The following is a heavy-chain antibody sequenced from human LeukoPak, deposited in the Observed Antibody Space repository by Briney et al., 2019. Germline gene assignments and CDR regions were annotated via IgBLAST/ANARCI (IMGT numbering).Heavy chain of an antibody. Sequence: GGSLRLSCAASGFTVSSNYMSWVRQAPGKGLEWVSVIYSAGSTYYADSVKGRFTISRDNAKNSLYLQMNSLRAEDTAVYYCARDLSSSSWYLVNWFDPWGQGTLVTVSS. CDR3: ARDLSSSSWYLVNWFDP. CDR2: IYSAGST. J-gene: IGHJ5*02. CDR1: GFTVSSNY. D-gene: IGHD6-13*01. V-gene: IGHV3-53*01.